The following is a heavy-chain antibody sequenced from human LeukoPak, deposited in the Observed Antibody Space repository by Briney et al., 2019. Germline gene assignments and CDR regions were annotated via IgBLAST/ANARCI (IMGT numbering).Heavy chain of an antibody. V-gene: IGHV1-2*02. CDR2: INPNSGGT. Sequence: ASVKVSCKASGYTFTGYYMHWVRQAPGQGVEWMGWINPNSGGTNYAQKFQGRVTMTRDTSISTACMELSRLRSDDTAVYHCARASTIWDILTWGQGTLVTVSS. CDR3: ARASTIWDILT. CDR1: GYTFTGYY. J-gene: IGHJ5*02. D-gene: IGHD3-9*01.